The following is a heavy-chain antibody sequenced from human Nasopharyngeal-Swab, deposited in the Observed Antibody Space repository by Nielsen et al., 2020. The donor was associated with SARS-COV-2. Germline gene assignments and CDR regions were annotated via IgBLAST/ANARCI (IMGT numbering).Heavy chain of an antibody. V-gene: IGHV2-70*04. D-gene: IGHD5-18*01. Sequence: VPTLVKPTQTLTLTCTFSGFSLSTSGMRVSWIRQPPGKALEWLARIDWDDDKFYSTSLKTRLTISKDTSKNRVVLTMTNMDPVDTATYYCARVDVDTSMTHWGQGTLVTVSS. CDR1: GFSLSTSGMR. J-gene: IGHJ4*02. CDR2: IDWDDDK. CDR3: ARVDVDTSMTH.